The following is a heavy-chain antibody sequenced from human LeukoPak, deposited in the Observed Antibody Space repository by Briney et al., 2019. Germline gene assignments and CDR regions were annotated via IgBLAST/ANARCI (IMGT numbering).Heavy chain of an antibody. Sequence: PSETLSLTCTVSGGSISSYYWSWIRQPPGKGLEWIGYIYYSGSTYYNPSLKSRVPISVDTSKSQFSLKLSSVTAADTAVYYCARALYCSGGNCYSGTEYFQHWGQGTLVTVSS. CDR2: IYYSGST. CDR3: ARALYCSGGNCYSGTEYFQH. V-gene: IGHV4-59*08. CDR1: GGSISSYY. D-gene: IGHD2-15*01. J-gene: IGHJ1*01.